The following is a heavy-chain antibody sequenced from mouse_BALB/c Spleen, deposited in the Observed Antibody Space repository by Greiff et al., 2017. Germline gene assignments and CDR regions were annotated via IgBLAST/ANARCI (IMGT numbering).Heavy chain of an antibody. CDR3: ARRWLLQAYWYFDV. J-gene: IGHJ1*01. V-gene: IGHV1S56*01. CDR1: GYTFTSYD. Sequence: VQLQQSGAELVKPGASVKLSCKASGYTFTSYDIHWVRQRPEQGLEWIGWIFPGDGSTKYNEKFKGKATLTTDKSSSTAYMQLSRLTSEDSAVYFCARRWLLQAYWYFDVWGAGTTVTVSS. CDR2: IFPGDGST. D-gene: IGHD2-3*01.